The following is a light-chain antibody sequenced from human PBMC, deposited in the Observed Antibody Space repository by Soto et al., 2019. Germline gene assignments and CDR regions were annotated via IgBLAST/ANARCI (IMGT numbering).Light chain of an antibody. V-gene: IGLV2-14*01. CDR2: EVS. CDR3: SSKTRTTTVV. CDR1: SSDIGAYNY. Sequence: QSALTQPASVSGSPGQSITISCTGTSSDIGAYNYVSWYQQHPGKAPKLMIYEVSNRPSGLSNPFSGSKSGNTASLTISGLQAEDEADYYCSSKTRTTTVVFGGGTKLTVL. J-gene: IGLJ3*02.